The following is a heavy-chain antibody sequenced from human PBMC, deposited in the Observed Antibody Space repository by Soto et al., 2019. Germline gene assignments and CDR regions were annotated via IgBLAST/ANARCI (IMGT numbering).Heavy chain of an antibody. V-gene: IGHV5-10-1*01. Sequence: GESLKISCKGSGYSFTSYWISWVRQMPEKRLEWMGRIDPSDSYTNYSPSFQGHVTISADKSISTAYLQWSSLKASDTAMYYFSRHERCGGSSCSGPLDAGSGNLDDVWGQCTMVT. CDR2: IDPSDSYT. CDR3: SRHERCGGSSCSGPLDAGSGNLDDV. CDR1: GYSFTSYW. D-gene: IGHD2-15*01. J-gene: IGHJ3*01.